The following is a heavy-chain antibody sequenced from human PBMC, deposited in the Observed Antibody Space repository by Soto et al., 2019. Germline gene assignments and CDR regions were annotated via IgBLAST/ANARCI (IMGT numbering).Heavy chain of an antibody. D-gene: IGHD6-19*01. CDR3: ARDGAVSGNSNFDY. Sequence: ASVKVSCKASGYTFTSYAIHGVRQAPGQRLEWMGWINAGNGNTKYSQKFQGRVTITRDTSASTAYMELRSLTSEDTAVYFCARDGAVSGNSNFDYWGQGTLVTVSS. V-gene: IGHV1-3*01. CDR1: GYTFTSYA. CDR2: INAGNGNT. J-gene: IGHJ4*02.